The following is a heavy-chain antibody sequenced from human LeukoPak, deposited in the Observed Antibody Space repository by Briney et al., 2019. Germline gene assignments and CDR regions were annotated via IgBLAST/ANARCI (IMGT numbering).Heavy chain of an antibody. J-gene: IGHJ3*02. CDR2: ISSSSSYI. CDR1: GFAFSSFS. D-gene: IGHD4-17*01. Sequence: GGSLRLSCAASGFAFSSFSMNWVRRVPGRGLEWVSSISSSSSYIHYADSVKGRFTISRDNAKSSLYLQMNSLRAEDTAVYYCARDMGLTTVTTVFAFDIWGQGTMVTVSS. CDR3: ARDMGLTTVTTVFAFDI. V-gene: IGHV3-21*01.